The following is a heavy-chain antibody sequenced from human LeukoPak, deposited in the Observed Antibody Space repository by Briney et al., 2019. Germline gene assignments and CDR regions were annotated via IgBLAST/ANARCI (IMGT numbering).Heavy chain of an antibody. CDR1: GYTFTSYA. CDR2: INAGNGNT. Sequence: GASVKVSCKASGYTFTSYAMHWVRQAAGQRLERMGWINAGNGNTKYSQKFQGRVTVARDTSASTAYMELSSLRSEDTAVYYCARMYSSSWYWGGYFDYWGQGTLVTVSS. V-gene: IGHV1-3*01. CDR3: ARMYSSSWYWGGYFDY. D-gene: IGHD6-13*01. J-gene: IGHJ4*02.